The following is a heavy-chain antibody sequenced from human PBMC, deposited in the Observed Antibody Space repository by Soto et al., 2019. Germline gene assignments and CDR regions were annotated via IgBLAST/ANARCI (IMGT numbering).Heavy chain of an antibody. Sequence: QVQLVQSGAEVRKPGASVKVSCKASGYTFTGYFLHWVRQAPGQGLEWMGWINPNSGGTNSAQNFQGRVTMTRDTSIGTVYMELTRLRSDDTAFYYCARDGTRIAARPFDYWGQGTLVTVSS. J-gene: IGHJ4*02. CDR3: ARDGTRIAARPFDY. CDR1: GYTFTGYF. V-gene: IGHV1-2*02. CDR2: INPNSGGT. D-gene: IGHD6-6*01.